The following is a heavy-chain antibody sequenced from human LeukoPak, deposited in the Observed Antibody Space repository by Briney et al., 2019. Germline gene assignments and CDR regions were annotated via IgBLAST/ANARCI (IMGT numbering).Heavy chain of an antibody. CDR2: IYPGDSDT. CDR1: GYSFTTYW. D-gene: IGHD5-24*01. CDR3: ARRGGSLQYFDY. V-gene: IGHV5-51*01. Sequence: GESLKISCKASGYSFTTYWIGWVRQMPGKGLEWMGIIYPGDSDTRYSPSLQGQVTISADKSINTAYLQWSSLTAADTAMYFCARRGGSLQYFDYWGQGSLVTVSS. J-gene: IGHJ4*02.